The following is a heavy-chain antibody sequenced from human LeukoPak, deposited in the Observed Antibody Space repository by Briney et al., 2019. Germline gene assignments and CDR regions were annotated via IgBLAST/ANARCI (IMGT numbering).Heavy chain of an antibody. Sequence: SETLSPTCTVSGGSISSYYWTWIRQPAGKGLEWIGRIYTSGSTNYNPSLKSRVTMSVDTSNNQFSLNLSSVTAADTAVYYCARQIIAAGKNYYGMDVWGQGTTVTVSS. V-gene: IGHV4-4*07. CDR1: GGSISSYY. J-gene: IGHJ6*02. CDR2: IYTSGST. CDR3: ARQIIAAGKNYYGMDV. D-gene: IGHD6-13*01.